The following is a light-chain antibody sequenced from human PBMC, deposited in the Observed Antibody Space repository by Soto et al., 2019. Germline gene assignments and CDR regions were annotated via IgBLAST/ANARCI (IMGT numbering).Light chain of an antibody. CDR1: QSVSEF. Sequence: EVVLTQSPATLSLSPVERATLSCRASQSVSEFLAWYQQKPGQAPRLLIYDASNRATGIPARFSGSGSGTEFTLTINSLQSEDFAVYYCQQYNNWPMWTFGQGTKVDIK. J-gene: IGKJ1*01. CDR2: DAS. CDR3: QQYNNWPMWT. V-gene: IGKV3D-15*01.